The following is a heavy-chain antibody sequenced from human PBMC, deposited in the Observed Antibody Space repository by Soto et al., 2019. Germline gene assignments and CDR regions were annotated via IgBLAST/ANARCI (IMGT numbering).Heavy chain of an antibody. D-gene: IGHD5-12*01. V-gene: IGHV4-39*01. CDR2: IYYSGST. CDR1: GGSMSSSSYY. J-gene: IGHJ6*02. Sequence: SETLPLTCTVSGGSMSSSSYYWGWIRQPPGKGLEWIGSIYYSGSTYYNPSLKSRVTISVDTSKNQFSLKLSSVTAADTAVYYCARHGSGYPSYYYYGMDVWGQGTTVTVSS. CDR3: ARHGSGYPSYYYYGMDV.